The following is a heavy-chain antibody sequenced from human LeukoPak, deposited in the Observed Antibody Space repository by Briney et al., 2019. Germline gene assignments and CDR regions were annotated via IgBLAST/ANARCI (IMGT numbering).Heavy chain of an antibody. V-gene: IGHV1-18*04. J-gene: IGHJ6*03. CDR2: ISAYNGNT. CDR3: ARVVLRYFDWTNLNYYYMDV. Sequence: ASVKVSCKASGYTFTGYYIHWVRQAPGQGLEWMGWISAYNGNTNYAQKLQGRVTMTTDTSTSTAYMELRSLRSDDTAVYYCARVVLRYFDWTNLNYYYMDVWGKGTTVTVSS. CDR1: GYTFTGYY. D-gene: IGHD3-9*01.